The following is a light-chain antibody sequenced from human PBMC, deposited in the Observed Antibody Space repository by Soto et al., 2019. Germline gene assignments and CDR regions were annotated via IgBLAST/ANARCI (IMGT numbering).Light chain of an antibody. V-gene: IGKV3-20*01. J-gene: IGKJ3*01. CDR1: QSVSGNN. CDR2: GAS. Sequence: ETVLTQSPDTLSVSPGERATLSCRASQSVSGNNLVWYQQKPGQAPRLLIYGASTRATGIPDRFSGSGSGTDFTLTISRLEPDDFAVYYCQQFCNSLFTFGPGTKVDSK. CDR3: QQFCNSLFT.